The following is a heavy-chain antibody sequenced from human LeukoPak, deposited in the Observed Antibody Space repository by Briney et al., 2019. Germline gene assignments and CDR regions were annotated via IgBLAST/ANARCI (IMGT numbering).Heavy chain of an antibody. J-gene: IGHJ4*02. Sequence: PGTSLRLSCAASGISFSSHGMHWVRQAPGKGLGWVAVIWYDGSNIYYTDSVKGRFTISRDNSKNTLYLQMNSLRAEDTALYYCARARNDYDSNGFSLLDYWGQGTLVTVSS. V-gene: IGHV3-33*01. CDR3: ARARNDYDSNGFSLLDY. D-gene: IGHD3-22*01. CDR1: GISFSSHG. CDR2: IWYDGSNI.